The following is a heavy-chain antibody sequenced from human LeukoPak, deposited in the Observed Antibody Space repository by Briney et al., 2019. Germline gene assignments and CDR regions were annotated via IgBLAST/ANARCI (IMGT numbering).Heavy chain of an antibody. CDR1: SGSFSTTNYY. V-gene: IGHV4-39*01. D-gene: IGHD7-27*01. J-gene: IGHJ4*02. CDR2: IYHSGDT. Sequence: SETLSLTCTVSSGSFSTTNYYWGWIRQPPGKGLEWIGSIYHSGDTYYNPSLKSRVTISVDTSKNQFSLKLSFVTAADTAVYYCARHHHHWNWGEWGQGTLVTVSS. CDR3: ARHHHHWNWGE.